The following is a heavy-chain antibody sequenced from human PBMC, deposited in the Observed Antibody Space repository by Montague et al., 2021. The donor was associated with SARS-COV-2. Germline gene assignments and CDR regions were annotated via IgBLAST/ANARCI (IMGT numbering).Heavy chain of an antibody. CDR3: ARDHCDYVWGSYRYIY. V-gene: IGHV3-30*04. CDR2: ISYDGSNK. CDR1: GFTFSSYA. J-gene: IGHJ4*02. Sequence: SLRLSCPASGFTFSSYAMRWVRQAPGKGLEWVAVISYDGSNKYYADSVKGRFTISRDNSKNTLYLQMNSLRAEDTAVYYCARDHCDYVWGSYRYIYWGQGTLVTVSS. D-gene: IGHD3-16*02.